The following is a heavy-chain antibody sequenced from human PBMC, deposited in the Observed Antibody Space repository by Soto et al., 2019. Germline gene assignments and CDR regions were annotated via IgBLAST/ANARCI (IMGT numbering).Heavy chain of an antibody. CDR3: ASDLVRYSGSYPN. D-gene: IGHD1-26*01. V-gene: IGHV1-18*04. J-gene: IGHJ4*02. CDR2: ISAYGGNT. CDR1: GYTFTSYG. Sequence: ASVKVSCKASGYTFTSYGISWVRQAPGQGLEWMGWISAYGGNTNYAQKLQGRVTMTTDTSTSTAYMELRSLRSEDTAVYYCASDLVRYSGSYPNWGQGTLVTVSS.